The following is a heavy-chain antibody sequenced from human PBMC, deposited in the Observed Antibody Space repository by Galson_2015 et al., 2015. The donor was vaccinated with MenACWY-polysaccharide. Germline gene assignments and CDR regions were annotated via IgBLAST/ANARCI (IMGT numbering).Heavy chain of an antibody. Sequence: SVKVSCKASGYTFTNYYIHWVRQAPGLGLEWMGVVKPSGGHPIQERKFQGRVTMTSDTSTSTVHMEVRSLGSDDTAIYYCARAAYCTHYCYYYYYMDVWGKGTTVTVSS. D-gene: IGHD2-8*01. CDR1: GYTFTNYY. CDR2: VKPSGGHP. J-gene: IGHJ6*03. V-gene: IGHV1-46*01. CDR3: ARAAYCTHYCYYYYYMDV.